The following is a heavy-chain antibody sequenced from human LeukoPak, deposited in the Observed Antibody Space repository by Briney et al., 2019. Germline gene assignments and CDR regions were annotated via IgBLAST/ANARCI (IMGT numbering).Heavy chain of an antibody. CDR2: INHSGST. J-gene: IGHJ4*02. V-gene: IGHV4-34*01. CDR1: GGSFSGYY. CDR3: ASILTGYYKDY. D-gene: IGHD3-9*01. Sequence: PSETLSLTCAVYGGSFSGYYWSWIRQPPGKGLEWIGEINHSGSTNYNPSLKSRVTISVDTSKNQFSLKLSSVTAADTAVYYCASILTGYYKDYWGQGTLVTVSS.